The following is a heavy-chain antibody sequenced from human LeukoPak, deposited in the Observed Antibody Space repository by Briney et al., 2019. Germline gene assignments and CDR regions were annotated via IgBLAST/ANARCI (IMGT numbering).Heavy chain of an antibody. D-gene: IGHD6-19*01. Sequence: SETLSLTCTVSGGSISSGSYYWSWIRQPAGKGLEWIGRIYTSGSTNYNPSLKSRVTISVDTSKNQFSLKLSSVTAADTAVYYCARAPPLDSSGWYRVDWFDPWGQGTLVTVSS. J-gene: IGHJ5*02. CDR3: ARAPPLDSSGWYRVDWFDP. CDR2: IYTSGST. CDR1: GGSISSGSYY. V-gene: IGHV4-61*02.